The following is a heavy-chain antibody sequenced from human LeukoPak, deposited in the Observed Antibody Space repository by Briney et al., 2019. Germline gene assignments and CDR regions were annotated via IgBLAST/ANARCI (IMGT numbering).Heavy chain of an antibody. Sequence: GGSLRLSCAASWFTFSGSALHWVRQASGKGLEWVGRIRSTANGYATAYAASVKGRFTISRDDSKNTAYLQMDSLKTEDTAVYYCTRHLPDWDYYYYMDVWGKGTTVTVSS. D-gene: IGHD1-14*01. CDR1: WFTFSGSA. CDR2: IRSTANGYAT. V-gene: IGHV3-73*01. CDR3: TRHLPDWDYYYYMDV. J-gene: IGHJ6*03.